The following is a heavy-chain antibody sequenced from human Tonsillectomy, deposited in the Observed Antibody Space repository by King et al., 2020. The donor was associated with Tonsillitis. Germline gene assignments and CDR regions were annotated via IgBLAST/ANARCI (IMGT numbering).Heavy chain of an antibody. J-gene: IGHJ4*02. D-gene: IGHD4-23*01. CDR1: GFTFSSYG. Sequence: VKLVESGGGVVQPGRSLRLSCAASGFTFSSYGMHWVRQAPGKGLEWVAVISYDGSNKYYADSVKGRFTISRDNSRNTLYLQMNSLRAEDTAVYYCAKVWSVVTTQGYFDYWGQGTLVTVSS. CDR3: AKVWSVVTTQGYFDY. V-gene: IGHV3-30*18. CDR2: ISYDGSNK.